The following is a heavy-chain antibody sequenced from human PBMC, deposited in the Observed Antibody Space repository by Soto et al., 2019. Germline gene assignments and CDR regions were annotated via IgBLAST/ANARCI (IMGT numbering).Heavy chain of an antibody. D-gene: IGHD3-3*01. V-gene: IGHV1-46*01. CDR2: INPSGGST. J-gene: IGHJ5*02. Sequence: ASVKVSCKASGYTFTSYYMHWVRQAPGQGLEWMGIINPSGGSTSYAQKFQGRVTMTRDTSTSTVYMELSSLRSEDTAVYYCARGGTIFGVVIKSGDWFDPWGQGTLVTSPQ. CDR1: GYTFTSYY. CDR3: ARGGTIFGVVIKSGDWFDP.